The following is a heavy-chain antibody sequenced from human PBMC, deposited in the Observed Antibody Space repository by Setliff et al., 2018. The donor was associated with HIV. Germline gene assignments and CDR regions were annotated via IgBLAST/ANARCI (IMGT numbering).Heavy chain of an antibody. V-gene: IGHV1-46*01. D-gene: IGHD3-16*01. CDR1: GYTFTSYY. CDR3: ARGRTAGYTYNYGY. Sequence: ASVKVSCKASGYTFTSYYMHWVRQAPGQGLEWLGMVNPSGGSTAYAQKFQGRVTMTRGTSTNTVYMDLSGLRSDDTAVYYCARGRTAGYTYNYGYWGQGTLVTVSS. CDR2: VNPSGGST. J-gene: IGHJ4*02.